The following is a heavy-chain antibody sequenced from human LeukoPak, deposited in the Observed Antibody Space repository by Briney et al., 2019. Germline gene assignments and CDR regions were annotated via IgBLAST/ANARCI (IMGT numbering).Heavy chain of an antibody. CDR3: IRELLWFGEPGDY. CDR1: GFTFSGSA. D-gene: IGHD3-10*01. J-gene: IGHJ4*02. CDR2: IRSKANSYAT. V-gene: IGHV3-73*01. Sequence: PGGSLRPSCAASGFTFSGSAMHWVRQASGKGLEWVGRIRSKANSYATAYAASVKRRFTISRDDSKNTAYLQMNSMKTEDTAVYYCIRELLWFGEPGDYWGQGTLVTVSS.